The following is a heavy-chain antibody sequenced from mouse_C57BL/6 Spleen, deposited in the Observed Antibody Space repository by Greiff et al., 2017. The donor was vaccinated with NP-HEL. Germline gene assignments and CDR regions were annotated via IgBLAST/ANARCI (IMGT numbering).Heavy chain of an antibody. CDR1: GFTFSDYG. V-gene: IGHV5-17*01. J-gene: IGHJ3*01. CDR3: ASHLFAY. Sequence: EVKVVESGGGLVKPGGSLKLSCAASGFTFSDYGMHWVRQAPEKGLAWVVYISSGSSTIYYADTVQGRFTLSRDNAKNTLYLQLTSLRSEDTAMYYCASHLFAYWGQGTLVTVSA. CDR2: ISSGSSTI.